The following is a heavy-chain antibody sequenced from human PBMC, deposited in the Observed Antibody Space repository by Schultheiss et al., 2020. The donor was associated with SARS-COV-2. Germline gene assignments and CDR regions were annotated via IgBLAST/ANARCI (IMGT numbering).Heavy chain of an antibody. V-gene: IGHV3-15*01. J-gene: IGHJ4*02. CDR3: TTGGVWSRSNFDY. CDR1: GFTFSDAW. Sequence: GGSLRLSCAASGFTFSDAWMSWVRQAPGKGLEWVGLIKGKTDGGTTDYAAPVKGRFTISRDDSKNTLYLQMNSLKTEDTAVYYCTTGGVWSRSNFDYWGQGTLVTVSS. D-gene: IGHD3-10*01. CDR2: IKGKTDGGTT.